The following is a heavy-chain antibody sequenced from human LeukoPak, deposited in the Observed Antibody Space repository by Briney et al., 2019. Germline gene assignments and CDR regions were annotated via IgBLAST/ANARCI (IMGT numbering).Heavy chain of an antibody. Sequence: ASVKVPCKASGGTFSSYAISWVRQAPGQGLEWMGRIIPIFGTANYAQKFQGRVTITTDESTSTAYMELSSLRSEDTAVYYCASSGYSGYDFKNNYWGQGTLVTVSS. V-gene: IGHV1-69*05. CDR2: IIPIFGTA. CDR1: GGTFSSYA. J-gene: IGHJ4*02. CDR3: ASSGYSGYDFKNNY. D-gene: IGHD5-12*01.